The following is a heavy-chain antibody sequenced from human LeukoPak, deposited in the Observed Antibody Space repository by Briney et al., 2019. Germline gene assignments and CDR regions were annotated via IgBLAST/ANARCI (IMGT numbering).Heavy chain of an antibody. CDR3: ARGGGPYESTGFFAGPFDY. CDR2: FFPLFGSA. Sequence: ASVKDSCKASGDTFSTNALSWVRLAPGQGLEWMGGFFPLFGSAHYAQKVQGRITITTDESTSTAYMVLSDLRSDDTAVYYCARGGGPYESTGFFAGPFDYWGQGTVVTVSS. D-gene: IGHD3-22*01. J-gene: IGHJ4*02. V-gene: IGHV1-69*05. CDR1: GDTFSTNA.